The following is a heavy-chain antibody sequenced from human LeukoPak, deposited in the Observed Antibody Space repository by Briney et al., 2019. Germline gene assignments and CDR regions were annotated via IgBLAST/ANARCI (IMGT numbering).Heavy chain of an antibody. Sequence: ASVKVSCKASGYTFTGYYMHWVRQAPGQGLEWMGWINPNSGGTNYAQKLQGRVTMTTDTSTSTAYMELRSLRSDDTAVYYCARDLPKKDYCSSTSCYYYYGMDVWGQGTTVTVSS. CDR3: ARDLPKKDYCSSTSCYYYYGMDV. CDR1: GYTFTGYY. CDR2: INPNSGGT. J-gene: IGHJ6*02. D-gene: IGHD2-2*01. V-gene: IGHV1-2*02.